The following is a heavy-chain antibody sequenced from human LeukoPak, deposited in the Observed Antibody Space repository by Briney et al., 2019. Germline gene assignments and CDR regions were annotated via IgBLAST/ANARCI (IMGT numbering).Heavy chain of an antibody. CDR3: VVIVATPTPRGD. CDR1: GYTFTGYY. V-gene: IGHV1-2*02. CDR2: INPNSGGT. J-gene: IGHJ4*02. D-gene: IGHD5-12*01. Sequence: ASVKVSCKASGYTFTGYYMHWVRQAPGQGLEWMGWINPNSGGTNYAQKFQGRVTMTRDTSISTAYMEVSRLRSDDTAVYYCVVIVATPTPRGDWGQGTLVTVSS.